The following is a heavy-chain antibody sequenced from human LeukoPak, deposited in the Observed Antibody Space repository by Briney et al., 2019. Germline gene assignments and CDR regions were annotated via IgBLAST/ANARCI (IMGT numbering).Heavy chain of an antibody. CDR2: INHSGST. CDR3: ARVRQQLFDY. J-gene: IGHJ4*02. Sequence: PSETLSLTCAVYGGSFSGYYWSWIRQPPGKGLEWIGEINHSGSTNYNPSLKSRVTISVDTSKNQFSLKLSSVTAADTAVYYCARVRQQLFDYWGQGTLVTVSS. V-gene: IGHV4-34*01. CDR1: GGSFSGYY. D-gene: IGHD6-13*01.